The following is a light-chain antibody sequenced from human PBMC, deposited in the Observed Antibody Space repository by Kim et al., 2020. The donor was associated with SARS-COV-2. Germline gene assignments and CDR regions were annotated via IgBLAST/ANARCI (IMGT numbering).Light chain of an antibody. J-gene: IGKJ1*01. CDR3: HQYSSSSPWT. Sequence: DIQMTQSPSTLSASVGDRVTITCRASQTISNYLAWYHQKPGEAPKLLIYDASILQPGVPSRFSGSGFGTEFTLTITSLQPADFATYYCHQYSSSSPWTFGQGTKVDIK. CDR1: QTISNY. CDR2: DAS. V-gene: IGKV1-5*01.